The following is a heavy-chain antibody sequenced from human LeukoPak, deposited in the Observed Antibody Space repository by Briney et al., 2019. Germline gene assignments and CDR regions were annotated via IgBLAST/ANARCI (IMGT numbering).Heavy chain of an antibody. Sequence: SVKVSCKASGGTFSSYAISWVRQAPGQGLEWMGGIIPIFGTANYAQKIQGRVTITADESTSTAYMELSSLRSEDTAVYYCAREGRAMVTFDYWGQGTLVTVSS. CDR2: IIPIFGTA. V-gene: IGHV1-69*13. CDR3: AREGRAMVTFDY. CDR1: GGTFSSYA. J-gene: IGHJ4*02. D-gene: IGHD5-18*01.